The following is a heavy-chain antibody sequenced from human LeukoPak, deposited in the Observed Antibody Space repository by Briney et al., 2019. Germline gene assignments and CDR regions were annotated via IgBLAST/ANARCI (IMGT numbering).Heavy chain of an antibody. CDR2: ISKSGGIT. D-gene: IGHD5-12*01. CDR3: AKAFKSADDYGPTDS. Sequence: GGSLRLSCAASGFTFTSYARSWVRQAPGEGLEWVSTISKSGGITYYADSVKGRFTISRDNSKNTLYLQMDSPGVEDTAVYYCAKAFKSADDYGPTDSWGQGTLVTVSS. J-gene: IGHJ4*02. CDR1: GFTFTSYA. V-gene: IGHV3-23*01.